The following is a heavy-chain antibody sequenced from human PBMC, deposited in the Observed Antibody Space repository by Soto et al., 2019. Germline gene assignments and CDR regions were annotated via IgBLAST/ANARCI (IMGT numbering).Heavy chain of an antibody. CDR3: VREDGVVGSSSAFDL. CDR1: GFTFSTYT. D-gene: IGHD1-26*01. Sequence: EVQVVESGGGLVKPGGSLRLSCVFSGFTFSTYTMNWVRQAPGKGLEWVSSINGRSNYVYYADSVKGRFTISRDNAKNSLYLQMNRLRAEDTAIYYCVREDGVVGSSSAFDLWGLGTLVTVSS. J-gene: IGHJ4*02. CDR2: INGRSNYV. V-gene: IGHV3-21*01.